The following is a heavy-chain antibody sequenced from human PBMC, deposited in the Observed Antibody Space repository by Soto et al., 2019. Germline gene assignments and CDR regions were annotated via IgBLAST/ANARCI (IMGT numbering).Heavy chain of an antibody. D-gene: IGHD3-9*01. V-gene: IGHV5-51*01. J-gene: IGHJ5*02. CDR1: GYTFSTYW. CDR2: IHPGDSNT. Sequence: PGESLKISCKGSGYTFSTYWIGWVRQVPGKGLEWMGIIHPGDSNTRYSPSFQGRVTISADKSISTAYLQWSSLKASDTAMYYCITGYYTWFDPWGHGTLVTVS. CDR3: ITGYYTWFDP.